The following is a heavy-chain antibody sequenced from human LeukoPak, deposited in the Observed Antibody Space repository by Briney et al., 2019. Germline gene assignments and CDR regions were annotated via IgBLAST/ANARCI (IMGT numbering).Heavy chain of an antibody. D-gene: IGHD6-19*01. Sequence: PGGSLRLSCAASGFTFSSYAMHWVRQAPGEGLEWVAVISYDGSNKYYADSVKGRFTISRDNSKNTLYLQMNSLRAEDTAVYYCAKDGGAVAGPLRNWFDPWGQGTLVTVSS. CDR3: AKDGGAVAGPLRNWFDP. V-gene: IGHV3-30*04. J-gene: IGHJ5*02. CDR2: ISYDGSNK. CDR1: GFTFSSYA.